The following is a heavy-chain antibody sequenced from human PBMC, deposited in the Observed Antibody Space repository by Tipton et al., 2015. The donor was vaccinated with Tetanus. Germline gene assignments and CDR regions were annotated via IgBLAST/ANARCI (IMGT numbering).Heavy chain of an antibody. CDR1: GGSISSGNW. CDR3: ARGPKHWLTAGQVY. D-gene: IGHD6-19*01. V-gene: IGHV4-4*02. Sequence: SLRLSCAVSGGSISSGNWWSWVRQSPGKGLEWIGEIHQSGSTSYNPSLKSRVSMSVDKSKNQFSLQLSSVTAADTATYYCARGPKHWLTAGQVYWGQGTLVTVSS. J-gene: IGHJ4*02. CDR2: IHQSGST.